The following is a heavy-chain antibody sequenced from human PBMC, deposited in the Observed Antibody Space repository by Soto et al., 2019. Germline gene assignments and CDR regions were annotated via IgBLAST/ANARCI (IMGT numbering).Heavy chain of an antibody. V-gene: IGHV2-70*12. CDR1: GFSLNTGGMC. J-gene: IGHJ4*02. CDR2: IDWDDDK. Sequence: SGPTLVNPTQTLTLTCTFSGFSLNTGGMCVSWIRQPPGKALEWLARIDWDDDKYYSTSLKSRLTITKDTSKNQVVLTMTNMDPVDTATYYCAHNREIGRFDYWGQGTLVTVSS. CDR3: AHNREIGRFDY.